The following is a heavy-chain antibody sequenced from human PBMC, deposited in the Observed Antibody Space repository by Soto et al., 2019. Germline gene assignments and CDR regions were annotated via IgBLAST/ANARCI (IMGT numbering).Heavy chain of an antibody. D-gene: IGHD4-17*01. Sequence: QVQLVQSGAEVKKPGSSVKVSCKASGGTFSSYAISWVRQAPGQGLEWMGGIIPIFGTANYAQKFQGRVTITADKSTSTAYMELSSLRSEDTAVYYCARGELETTETPRRWDDYWGQGTLVTVSS. J-gene: IGHJ4*02. V-gene: IGHV1-69*06. CDR1: GGTFSSYA. CDR3: ARGELETTETPRRWDDY. CDR2: IIPIFGTA.